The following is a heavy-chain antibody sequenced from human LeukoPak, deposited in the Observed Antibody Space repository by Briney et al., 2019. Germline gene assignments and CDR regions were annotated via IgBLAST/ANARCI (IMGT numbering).Heavy chain of an antibody. CDR2: ISSSSSYI. CDR3: GRGLIVAAAYYFDY. D-gene: IGHD6-13*01. CDR1: GFTFSSYS. V-gene: IGHV3-21*01. J-gene: IGHJ4*02. Sequence: GGSLRLPCAASGFTFSSYSMNWVRQAPGKGLEWVSSISSSSSYIYYADSVKGRFTISRDNAKNSLCLQMNSLTAEDTAVYYCGRGLIVAAAYYFDYWGQGTLVTVSS.